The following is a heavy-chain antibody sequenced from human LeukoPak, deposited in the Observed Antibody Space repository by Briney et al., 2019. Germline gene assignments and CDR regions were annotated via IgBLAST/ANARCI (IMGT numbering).Heavy chain of an antibody. V-gene: IGHV4-4*02. Sequence: TSGTLSLTCAVSVGSINSGNWRWGGRQSPGKGLEWIGEIYHNGTPNYNPSLKSRVTISADTFKNHFSLKMTTVTAADTAVYYCATAPILRGEGGEHYKYGMDVWGQGTTVIVSS. CDR2: IYHNGTP. D-gene: IGHD2-2*02. CDR3: ATAPILRGEGGEHYKYGMDV. CDR1: VGSINSGNW. J-gene: IGHJ6*02.